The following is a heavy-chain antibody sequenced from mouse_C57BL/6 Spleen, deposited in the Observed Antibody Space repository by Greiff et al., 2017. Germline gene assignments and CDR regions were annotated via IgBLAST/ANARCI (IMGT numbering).Heavy chain of an antibody. CDR2: IDPETGGT. V-gene: IGHV1-15*01. CDR1: GYTFTDYE. J-gene: IGHJ2*01. Sequence: VQLQQSGAELVRPGASVTLSCKASGYTFTDYEMHWVKQTPVHGLEWIGAIDPETGGTAYNQKFKGKAILTADKSSSTAYMELRSLTSEDSAVYYCTREEDYYGALDYWGQGTTLTVSS. CDR3: TREEDYYGALDY. D-gene: IGHD1-1*01.